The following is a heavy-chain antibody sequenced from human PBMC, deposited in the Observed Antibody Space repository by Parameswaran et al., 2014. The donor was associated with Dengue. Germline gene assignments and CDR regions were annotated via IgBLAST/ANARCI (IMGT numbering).Heavy chain of an antibody. Sequence: WVRQAPGQRLEWIGWIVVGSGNTNYAQKFQERVTITRDMSTSTAYMELSSLRSEDTAVYYCAAGNSAFDYWGPGNPGHRLL. V-gene: IGHV1-58*01. D-gene: IGHD4-23*01. CDR3: AAGNSAFDY. CDR2: IVVGSGNT. J-gene: IGHJ4*02.